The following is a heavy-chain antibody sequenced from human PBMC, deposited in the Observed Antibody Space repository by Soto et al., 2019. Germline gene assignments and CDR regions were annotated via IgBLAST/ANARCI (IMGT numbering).Heavy chain of an antibody. Sequence: LRLSCAASGFTFSDYYMSWIRQAPGKGLEWVSYISSSSSYTNYADSVKGRFTISRDNAKNSLYLQMNSLRAEDTAVYYCARGTYYYDSSGYGGHAFDIWGQGTMVTVSS. V-gene: IGHV3-11*06. CDR2: ISSSSSYT. CDR1: GFTFSDYY. D-gene: IGHD3-22*01. J-gene: IGHJ3*02. CDR3: ARGTYYYDSSGYGGHAFDI.